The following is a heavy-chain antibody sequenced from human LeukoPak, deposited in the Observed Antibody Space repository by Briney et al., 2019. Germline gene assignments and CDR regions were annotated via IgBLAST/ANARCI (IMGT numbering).Heavy chain of an antibody. CDR3: ARLGSYSSSFWFDY. D-gene: IGHD6-6*01. J-gene: IGHJ4*02. CDR2: NYTSGST. V-gene: IGHV4-4*09. CDR1: GGSISSYY. Sequence: SETLSLTCTVSGGSISSYYWSWVRQPPGKGLEWIGYNYTSGSTNYNPSLKSRVTISVDTFRNQFSLKLSSVTAADTAVYYCARLGSYSSSFWFDYWGQGTLVTVSS.